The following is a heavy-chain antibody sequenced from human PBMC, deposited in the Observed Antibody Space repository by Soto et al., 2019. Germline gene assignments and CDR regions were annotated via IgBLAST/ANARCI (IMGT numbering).Heavy chain of an antibody. CDR1: GYTFTSYD. V-gene: IGHV1-8*01. CDR3: ARGLRYYDILTGYYNLDAFDI. Sequence: QVQLVQSGAEVKKPGASVKVSCKASGYTFTSYDINWVRQATGQGLEWMGWMNPNSGNTGYAQKFQGRVTMTRNTSISKAYMELSSLRSEDTAVYYCARGLRYYDILTGYYNLDAFDIWGQGTMVTVSS. CDR2: MNPNSGNT. D-gene: IGHD3-9*01. J-gene: IGHJ3*02.